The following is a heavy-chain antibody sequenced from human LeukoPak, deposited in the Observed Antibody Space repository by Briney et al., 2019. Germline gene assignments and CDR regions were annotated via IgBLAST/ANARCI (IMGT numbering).Heavy chain of an antibody. V-gene: IGHV3-9*01. D-gene: IGHD3-10*01. J-gene: IGHJ4*02. CDR3: AKANGNYYYGSGNNLYCSDY. CDR2: ISWNSGSI. Sequence: PGGSLRLSCAASGFTFDDYAMHWVRQAPGKGLEWVSGISWNSGSIGYADSVKGRFTISRDNANNSLYLQMNSLRAEDTALYYCAKANGNYYYGSGNNLYCSDYCVQGTLVNGSS. CDR1: GFTFDDYA.